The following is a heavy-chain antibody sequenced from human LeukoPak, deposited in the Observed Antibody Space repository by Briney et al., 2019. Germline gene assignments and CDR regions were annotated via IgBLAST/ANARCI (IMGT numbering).Heavy chain of an antibody. V-gene: IGHV3-74*01. J-gene: IGHJ4*02. D-gene: IGHD3-3*01. Sequence: GGSLRLSCAASGFTFSNYWVHWVRQAPGKGLVWVSHINSDGRSTSYADSVKGRFTISRDNAKNTLYLQMNSLRAEDTAVYYCARDYDFDDYWGQGTLVTVSS. CDR2: INSDGRST. CDR3: ARDYDFDDY. CDR1: GFTFSNYW.